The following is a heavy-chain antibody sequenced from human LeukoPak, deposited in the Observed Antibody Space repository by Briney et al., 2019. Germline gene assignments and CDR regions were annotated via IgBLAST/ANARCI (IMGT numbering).Heavy chain of an antibody. J-gene: IGHJ6*03. CDR3: ARGLSDYYDSSGYYGGPYYYYYMDV. V-gene: IGHV1-46*01. D-gene: IGHD3-22*01. Sequence: GASVKVSCKACGYTFTSNYMHWVRQAPGQGPEWMGVISPSGGSTTYAQKFQGRVTMTRNTSISTAYMELSSLRSEDTAVYYCARGLSDYYDSSGYYGGPYYYYYMDVWGKGTTVTISS. CDR1: GYTFTSNY. CDR2: ISPSGGST.